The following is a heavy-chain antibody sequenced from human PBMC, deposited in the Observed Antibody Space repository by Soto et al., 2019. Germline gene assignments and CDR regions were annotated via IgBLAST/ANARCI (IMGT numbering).Heavy chain of an antibody. CDR3: ARLLAGGKDSSNFDS. V-gene: IGHV5-51*01. CDR2: IYPGDSET. D-gene: IGHD2-21*01. CDR1: GYIFTSDC. Sequence: PGESLTIFCHDPGYIFTSDCIAWVFQMSGKGLEWMGIIYPGDSETRYSPSFQGQVTFSADKTTNTAYLQWRSLKASDTATYFCARLLAGGKDSSNFDSWGQGTMVTVSS. J-gene: IGHJ4*02.